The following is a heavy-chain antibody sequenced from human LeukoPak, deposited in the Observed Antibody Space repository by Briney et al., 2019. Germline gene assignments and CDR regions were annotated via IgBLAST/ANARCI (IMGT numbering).Heavy chain of an antibody. Sequence: GGSLRLSCAASGFTFSSYGMHWVRQAPGKGLEWGAVIWYDGSNKYYADSVKGRFTISRDNSKNTLYLQMNSLRAEDTAVYYCARGTRVWLSRSYGMDVWGQGTTVTVSS. D-gene: IGHD3-22*01. CDR1: GFTFSSYG. CDR2: IWYDGSNK. CDR3: ARGTRVWLSRSYGMDV. J-gene: IGHJ6*02. V-gene: IGHV3-33*01.